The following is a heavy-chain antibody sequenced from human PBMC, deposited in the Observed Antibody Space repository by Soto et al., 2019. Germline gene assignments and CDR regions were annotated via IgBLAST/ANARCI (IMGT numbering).Heavy chain of an antibody. CDR2: ISGYNGKT. J-gene: IGHJ6*02. V-gene: IGHV1-18*01. CDR1: GYTFSMSG. Sequence: QVQLVQSGAEVKKPGASVKVSCKSSGYTFSMSGISWVRQAPGQGLEWMGWISGYNGKTNYEQKFQDRVIMTTDTSTNMAYMELRSLRSDDTAVYYCAREGPRPYYYYGMDVWGQGTTVTVSS. CDR3: AREGPRPYYYYGMDV.